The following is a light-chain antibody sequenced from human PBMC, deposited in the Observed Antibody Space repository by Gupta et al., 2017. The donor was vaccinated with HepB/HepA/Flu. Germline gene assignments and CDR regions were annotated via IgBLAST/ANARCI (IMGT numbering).Light chain of an antibody. CDR3: CSYAGSSWV. CDR1: SSDVGSYNL. V-gene: IGLV2-23*02. CDR2: EVS. Sequence: GTSSDVGSYNLVSWYQQHPGKAPKLMIYEVSKRPSGVSNRFSGSKSGNTASLTISGLQAEDEADYYCCSYAGSSWVFGGGTKLTVL. J-gene: IGLJ3*02.